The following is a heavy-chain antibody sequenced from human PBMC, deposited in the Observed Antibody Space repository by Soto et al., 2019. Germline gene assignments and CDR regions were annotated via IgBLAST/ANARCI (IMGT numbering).Heavy chain of an antibody. V-gene: IGHV3-23*01. CDR2: ISGSGRST. D-gene: IGHD4-17*01. CDR1: GFSFRDYS. CDR3: AKDLYGDVGY. J-gene: IGHJ4*02. Sequence: LRLSCAASGFSFRDYSMSWVRQAPGKGLEWVSAISGSGRSTYYADSVKGRFTISRDNSKNTLYLQMNSLRAEDTAVYYCAKDLYGDVGYWGQGTLVTVSS.